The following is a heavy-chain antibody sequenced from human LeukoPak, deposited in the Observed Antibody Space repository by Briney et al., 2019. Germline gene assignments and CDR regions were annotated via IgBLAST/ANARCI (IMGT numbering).Heavy chain of an antibody. CDR3: ASDYYDSSGYYYFDY. CDR1: GFTFSSYW. J-gene: IGHJ4*02. D-gene: IGHD3-22*01. CDR2: INGDGSST. Sequence: SGGSLRLSCAASGFTFSSYWMHRVRQAPGKGLVWVSRINGDGSSTSYADSVKGRFTISRDNAKNTLYLQMNSLRVEDTAVYYCASDYYDSSGYYYFDYWGQGTLVTVSS. V-gene: IGHV3-74*01.